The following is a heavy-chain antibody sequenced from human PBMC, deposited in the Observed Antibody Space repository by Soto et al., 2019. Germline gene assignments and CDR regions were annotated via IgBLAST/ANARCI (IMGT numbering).Heavy chain of an antibody. J-gene: IGHJ3*02. CDR3: ARDSSGYYGWGAFDI. CDR2: IWYDGSNK. CDR1: GFTFSSYG. Sequence: GGSLRLSCAASGFTFSSYGMHWVRQAPGKGLEWVAVIWYDGSNKYYADSVKGRFTISRDNSKNTLYLQMNSLRAEDTAVYYCARDSSGYYGWGAFDIWGQGTMVTVSS. V-gene: IGHV3-33*01. D-gene: IGHD3-22*01.